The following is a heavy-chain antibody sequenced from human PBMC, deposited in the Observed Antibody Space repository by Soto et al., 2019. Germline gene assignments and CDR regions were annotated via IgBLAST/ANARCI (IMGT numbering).Heavy chain of an antibody. J-gene: IGHJ4*02. CDR3: ARDGANCGGDCYLFDY. D-gene: IGHD2-21*02. CDR1: GGSISSGGYY. V-gene: IGHV4-31*03. Sequence: QVQLQESGPGLVKPSQTLSLTCTVSGGSISSGGYYWSWIRQHPGKGLEWIGYIYYSGSTYYNPSLKRRVTISVDTSKTQFSLKLSSVTAADTAVYSCARDGANCGGDCYLFDYWGQGTLVTVSS. CDR2: IYYSGST.